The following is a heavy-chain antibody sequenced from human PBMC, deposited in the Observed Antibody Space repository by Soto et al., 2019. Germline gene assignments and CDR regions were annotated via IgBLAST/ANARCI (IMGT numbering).Heavy chain of an antibody. CDR2: ISYDGSNK. D-gene: IGHD2-15*01. J-gene: IGHJ6*02. CDR3: ARGPGYCSGGSCYDEYYYYGIDV. V-gene: IGHV3-30-3*01. Sequence: QVQLVESGGGVVQPGRSLRLSCAASGFTFSSYAMHWVRQAPGKGLEWVAVISYDGSNKYYADSVKGRFTISRDNSKNTLYLQMNSLRAEDTAVYYCARGPGYCSGGSCYDEYYYYGIDVWGQGTTVTVSS. CDR1: GFTFSSYA.